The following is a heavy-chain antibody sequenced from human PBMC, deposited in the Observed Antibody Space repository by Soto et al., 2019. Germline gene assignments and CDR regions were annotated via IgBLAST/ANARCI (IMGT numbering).Heavy chain of an antibody. Sequence: PSETLSLTCTVSGGSISSSSYYWGWIRQPPGKGLEWIGSIYYSGSTYYNPSLKSRVTISVDTSKNQFSLKLSSVTAADTAVYYCASWTSIFGVVIIDYFDYWGQGTLVTVSS. CDR1: GGSISSSSYY. D-gene: IGHD3-3*01. CDR3: ASWTSIFGVVIIDYFDY. J-gene: IGHJ4*02. V-gene: IGHV4-39*01. CDR2: IYYSGST.